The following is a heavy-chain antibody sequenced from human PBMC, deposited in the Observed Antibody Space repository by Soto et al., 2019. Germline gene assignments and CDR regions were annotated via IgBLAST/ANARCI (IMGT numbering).Heavy chain of an antibody. V-gene: IGHV3-21*01. CDR2: ISSSSYI. CDR3: ASQYCTNGVCYPYYFDY. D-gene: IGHD2-8*01. CDR1: GFTFSSYS. J-gene: IGHJ4*02. Sequence: GGSLRLSCAASGFTFSSYSMNWVRQAPGKGLEWVSSISSSSYIYYADSVKGRFTISRDNAKNSLYLQMNSLRAEDTAVYYCASQYCTNGVCYPYYFDYWGQGTLVTVSS.